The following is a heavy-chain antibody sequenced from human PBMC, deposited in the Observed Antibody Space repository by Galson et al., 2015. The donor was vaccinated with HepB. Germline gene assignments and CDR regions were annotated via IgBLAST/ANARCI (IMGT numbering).Heavy chain of an antibody. D-gene: IGHD1-1*01. CDR2: ISSNGGST. V-gene: IGHV3-64D*06. CDR1: GFTFSRYT. J-gene: IGHJ4*02. Sequence: SLRLSCAASGFTFSRYTMNWVRQAPGKGLEYVAVISSNGGSTHYAESVKGRFTISRDNSKNMLYFQMSSLRDEDTAVYYCMGWGWQLEREFDYWGQGIPVTVSS. CDR3: MGWGWQLEREFDY.